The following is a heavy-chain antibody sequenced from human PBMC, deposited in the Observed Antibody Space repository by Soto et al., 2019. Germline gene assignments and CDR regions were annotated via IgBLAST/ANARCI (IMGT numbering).Heavy chain of an antibody. V-gene: IGHV1-2*02. CDR3: AGAERIFALTITRHSLDP. CDR2: INPNSGGT. Sequence: ASVKLYCKASGYTFTEYYIHWVRQAPGQGLEWMGSINPNSGGTTFAQKFEGRVSMTRDTSISTAYMEVSRLRSDDTAVYYCAGAERIFALTITRHSLDPWGQGTLVTV. CDR1: GYTFTEYY. J-gene: IGHJ5*02. D-gene: IGHD3-3*01.